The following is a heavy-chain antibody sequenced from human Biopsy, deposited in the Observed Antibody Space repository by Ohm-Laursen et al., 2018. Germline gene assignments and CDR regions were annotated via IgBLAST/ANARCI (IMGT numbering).Heavy chain of an antibody. V-gene: IGHV3-21*01. J-gene: IGHJ4*02. Sequence: SLRLSCSASGFTFSSFWMSWVRQAPGKGLEWVSSVTTTSSYIYYADSVKGRFTISRDNAKNSLYLQMNSLRAEDTAVYYCARGPSGVATIGRGQGTLVTVSS. CDR2: VTTTSSYI. D-gene: IGHD5-24*01. CDR1: GFTFSSFW. CDR3: ARGPSGVATIG.